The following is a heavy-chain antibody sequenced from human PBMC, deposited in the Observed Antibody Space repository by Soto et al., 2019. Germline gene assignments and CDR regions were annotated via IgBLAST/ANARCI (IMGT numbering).Heavy chain of an antibody. CDR1: GFAIRNNA. Sequence: QVQLVESGGGVVQPGRSLTLSCEASGFAIRNNAIHWVRQAPGKGLEWVAVISFEGSHTYYADSVKGRFTVSRDNSKNTVSLQMDRLTSEDSSLYYCVXXAGXXAAGSXQGVLWGQGTRVTVSS. J-gene: IGHJ4*02. V-gene: IGHV3-30-3*02. CDR2: ISFEGSHT. D-gene: IGHD6-13*01. CDR3: VXXAGXXAAGSXQGVL.